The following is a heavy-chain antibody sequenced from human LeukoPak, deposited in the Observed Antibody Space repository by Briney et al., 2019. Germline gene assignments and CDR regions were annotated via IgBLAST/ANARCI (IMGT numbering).Heavy chain of an antibody. CDR2: ISSSSSYI. CDR1: GFTFSSYS. CDR3: AKFFYYDSSWFDP. V-gene: IGHV3-21*04. J-gene: IGHJ5*02. Sequence: GGSLRLSCAASGFTFSSYSMNWVRQAPGKGLEWVSSISSSSSYIYYADSVKGRFTISRDNAKNTLYLQMNSLRAEDTAVYYCAKFFYYDSSWFDPWGQGTLVTVSS. D-gene: IGHD3-22*01.